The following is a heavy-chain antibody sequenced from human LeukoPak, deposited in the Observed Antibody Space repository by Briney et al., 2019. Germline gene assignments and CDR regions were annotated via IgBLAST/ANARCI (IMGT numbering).Heavy chain of an antibody. Sequence: ASVEVSCQAFGYTFTSYAMDLVRQAPGQRLEGVGWINAGNGNTKYSQKFQGRVTITRDTSASTAYMELSSLRSEDTAVYYCARDPRNYYGSGSYSGAFDIWGQGTMVTVSS. J-gene: IGHJ3*02. CDR2: INAGNGNT. CDR3: ARDPRNYYGSGSYSGAFDI. CDR1: GYTFTSYA. V-gene: IGHV1-3*01. D-gene: IGHD3-10*01.